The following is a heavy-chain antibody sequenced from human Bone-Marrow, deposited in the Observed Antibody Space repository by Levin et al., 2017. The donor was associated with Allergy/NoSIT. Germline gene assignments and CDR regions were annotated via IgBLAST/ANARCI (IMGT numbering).Heavy chain of an antibody. D-gene: IGHD3-3*01. J-gene: IGHJ6*02. CDR3: AKETTAFGVLKDGMAV. CDR2: ISWNGDTT. Sequence: LSGGSLRLSCVGSGTTFEDYNMHWVRQSPGRGLEWVSLISWNGDTTSYAASVKGRFTISRDNSKNSLYLQMDSLRSEDSGFYYCAKETTAFGVLKDGMAVWGQGTTVTVSS. CDR1: GTTFEDYN. V-gene: IGHV3-43*01.